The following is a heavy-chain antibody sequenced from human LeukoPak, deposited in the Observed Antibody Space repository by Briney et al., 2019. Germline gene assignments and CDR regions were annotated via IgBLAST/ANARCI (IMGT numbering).Heavy chain of an antibody. Sequence: ASVKVSCKASDYTFTSYGISWVRQAPGQGLEWMGWISAYNGNTNYAQKLQGRVTMTTDTSTSTAYMELRSLRSDDTAVYYCARERGYYGSGRGWFDPWGQGTLVTVSS. CDR2: ISAYNGNT. V-gene: IGHV1-18*01. CDR3: ARERGYYGSGRGWFDP. J-gene: IGHJ5*02. CDR1: DYTFTSYG. D-gene: IGHD3-10*01.